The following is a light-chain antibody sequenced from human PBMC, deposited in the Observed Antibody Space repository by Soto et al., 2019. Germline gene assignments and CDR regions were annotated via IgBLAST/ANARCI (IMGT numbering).Light chain of an antibody. CDR1: SSNIGSNT. CDR2: SNN. V-gene: IGLV1-44*01. CDR3: AAWDDSLNGVV. J-gene: IGLJ2*01. Sequence: QSVLTQAPSASGTPGQRVTISCSGSSSNIGSNTVNWYQQLPGTAPKLLIYSNNERPSGVSDRFSGSKSDTSASLSISGLQYEYEADYYCAAWDDSLNGVVFGGGTKLTVL.